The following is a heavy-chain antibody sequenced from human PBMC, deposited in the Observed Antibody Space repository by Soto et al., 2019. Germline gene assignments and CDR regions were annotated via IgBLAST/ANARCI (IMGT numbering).Heavy chain of an antibody. Sequence: GASVKVSCKASGYTFTSYAMHWVRQAPGQRLEWMGWINAGNGNTKYSQKFQGRVTITRDTSASTAYMELSSLRSEDTAVYYCARAPGHVPRYFDWLLPSWFDPWGQGTLVTVSS. CDR1: GYTFTSYA. V-gene: IGHV1-3*01. CDR2: INAGNGNT. J-gene: IGHJ5*02. CDR3: ARAPGHVPRYFDWLLPSWFDP. D-gene: IGHD3-9*01.